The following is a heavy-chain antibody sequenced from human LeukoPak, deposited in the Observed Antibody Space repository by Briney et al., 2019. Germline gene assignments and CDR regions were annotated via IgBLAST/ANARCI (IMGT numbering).Heavy chain of an antibody. CDR2: INHSGST. J-gene: IGHJ5*02. CDR1: GFTFSSYW. D-gene: IGHD6-19*01. V-gene: IGHV4-34*01. Sequence: GSLRLSCAASGFTFSSYWMSWVRQPPGKGLEWIGEINHSGSTNYNPSLKSRVTISVDTSKNQFSLKLSSVTAADTAVYYCARGYGGWYGDWFDPWGQGTLVTVSS. CDR3: ARGYGGWYGDWFDP.